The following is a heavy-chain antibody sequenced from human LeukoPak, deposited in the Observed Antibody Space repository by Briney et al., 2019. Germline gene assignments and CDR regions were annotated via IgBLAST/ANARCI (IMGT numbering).Heavy chain of an antibody. Sequence: GSLRLSCAASGFTFSSYSMNWIRQPPGKGLEWIGSIYYSGSTYYNPSLKSRVTISVDTSKNQFSLKLSSVTAADTAVYYCARRYYYDSSGYYSDAFDIWGQGTMVTVSS. V-gene: IGHV4-39*01. J-gene: IGHJ3*02. CDR3: ARRYYYDSSGYYSDAFDI. CDR1: GFTFSSYS. D-gene: IGHD3-22*01. CDR2: IYYSGST.